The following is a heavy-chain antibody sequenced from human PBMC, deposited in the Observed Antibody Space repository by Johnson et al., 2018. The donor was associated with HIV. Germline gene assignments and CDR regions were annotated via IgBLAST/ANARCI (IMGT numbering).Heavy chain of an antibody. Sequence: VQLVESGGGLVQPGGSLRLSCAASGFTFSSYAMSWVRQAPGKGLEWVSAIRGSGGRTSYADSVKGRFTISRDNAKNTLYLQMNSLRAEDTAVYYCARDRKWVAARSGDAFDIWGQGTMVTVSS. CDR1: GFTFSSYA. CDR3: ARDRKWVAARSGDAFDI. V-gene: IGHV3-23*04. D-gene: IGHD6-6*01. CDR2: IRGSGGRT. J-gene: IGHJ3*02.